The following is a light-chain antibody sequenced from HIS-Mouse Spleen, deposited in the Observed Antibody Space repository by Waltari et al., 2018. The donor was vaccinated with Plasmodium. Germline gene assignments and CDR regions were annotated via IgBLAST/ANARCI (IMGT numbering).Light chain of an antibody. CDR2: EGS. V-gene: IGLV2-23*01. J-gene: IGLJ3*02. CDR3: CSYAGSSTCV. Sequence: QSALTQPASVSGSPGQSITISCTGTSSDVGSYNLVSWYPQHPGKAPKHMIYEGSKRPSGCSNRFSGSKSGNTGSLTISGLQAEDEADYYCCSYAGSSTCVFGGGTKLTVL. CDR1: SSDVGSYNL.